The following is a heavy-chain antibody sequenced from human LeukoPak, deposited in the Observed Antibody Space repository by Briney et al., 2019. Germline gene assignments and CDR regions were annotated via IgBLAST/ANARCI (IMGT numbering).Heavy chain of an antibody. J-gene: IGHJ4*02. V-gene: IGHV3-21*04. CDR2: ISSTSSDI. CDR1: GFAFETYT. D-gene: IGHD5-12*01. Sequence: PGGSLRLSCVASGFAFETYTMNWDRQAPGKGLEWVSFISSTSSDINYADSVRDRFTISRDNAKNSLFLQMDSLRVEDTAVYYCAKGLFSGYDKYLDSWGQGTLVTVSS. CDR3: AKGLFSGYDKYLDS.